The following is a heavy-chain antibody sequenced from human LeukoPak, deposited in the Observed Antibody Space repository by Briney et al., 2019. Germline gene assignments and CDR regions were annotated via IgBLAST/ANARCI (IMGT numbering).Heavy chain of an antibody. CDR3: ARVLFEFGEYYYYYYGMDV. J-gene: IGHJ6*02. CDR1: GYTFTSYG. D-gene: IGHD3-10*01. Sequence: GASVKVSCKASGYTFTSYGISWVRQAPGQGLEWMGWISAYNGNTNYAQKLQGRVTMTTDTSTSTAYMELRSLRSDDTAVYYWARVLFEFGEYYYYYYGMDVWGQGTTVTVSS. V-gene: IGHV1-18*01. CDR2: ISAYNGNT.